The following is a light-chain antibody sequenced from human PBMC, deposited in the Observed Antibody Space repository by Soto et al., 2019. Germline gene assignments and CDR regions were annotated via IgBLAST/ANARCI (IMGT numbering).Light chain of an antibody. V-gene: IGKV3-20*01. CDR3: EQHGNSVYI. CDR1: QTIIGNY. CDR2: VAS. Sequence: ESVLPQSPGTLSLSPGERATLSCRASQTIIGNYLAWYQQKPGQAPRLLIYVASNRATGVPDRFSGIYSGTDFSLTIPRLEPEDVAVDSCEQHGNSVYIFGQGNRLEI. J-gene: IGKJ2*01.